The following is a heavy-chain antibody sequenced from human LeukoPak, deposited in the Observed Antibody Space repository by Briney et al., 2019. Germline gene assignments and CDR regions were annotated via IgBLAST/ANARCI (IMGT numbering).Heavy chain of an antibody. V-gene: IGHV5-51*01. J-gene: IGHJ3*02. CDR2: IYPGDSDT. D-gene: IGHD2-2*01. CDR1: GYSFISYW. CDR3: ARQDPAYCSSTSCRAAFDI. Sequence: GESLKISCKGSGYSFISYWIGWVRQMPGKGLEWMGTIYPGDSDTRYSPSFQGQVTISADMSISTAYLQWSSLRASDTAMYYCARQDPAYCSSTSCRAAFDIWGQGTMVTVSS.